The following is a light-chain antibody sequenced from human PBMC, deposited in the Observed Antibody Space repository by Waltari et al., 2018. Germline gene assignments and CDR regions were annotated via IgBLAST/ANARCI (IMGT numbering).Light chain of an antibody. CDR1: SRAGGGNHY. V-gene: IGLV2-11*01. CDR2: DVS. Sequence: QSALTQPRSVSGSPGQSVTISCTGTSRAGGGNHYVSWFQQHPGKVPKLLIYDVSERPSDVPDRFSGSKSANTASLTISGLQTEDEADYYCCSFAGSYTFVFGTGTRVTVL. CDR3: CSFAGSYTFV. J-gene: IGLJ1*01.